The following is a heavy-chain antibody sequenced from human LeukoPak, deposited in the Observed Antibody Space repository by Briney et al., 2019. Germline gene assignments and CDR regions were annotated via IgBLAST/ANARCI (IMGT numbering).Heavy chain of an antibody. CDR3: AKEGLAAFDY. D-gene: IGHD6-19*01. CDR1: GFTFSSYV. J-gene: IGHJ4*02. CDR2: IWSDGGNK. V-gene: IGHV3-33*06. Sequence: GGSLRLSCAASGFTFSSYVMHWVRQAPGKGLEWVAVIWSDGGNKYYTDSVKGRFTISRDNSKNTLYLQMKRLTVEDTAVYYCAKEGLAAFDYWGQGTLVTVSS.